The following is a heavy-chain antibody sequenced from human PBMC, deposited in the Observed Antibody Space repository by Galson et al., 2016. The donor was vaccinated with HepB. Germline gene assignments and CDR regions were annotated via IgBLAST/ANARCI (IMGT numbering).Heavy chain of an antibody. CDR2: LIPIFRTV. CDR3: VREEAPRGHFVVPRVDDVFDI. J-gene: IGHJ3*02. CDR1: GGTFTNYA. D-gene: IGHD2-21*01. Sequence: SVKVSCKASGGTFTNYAITWVRQAPGQGLEWMGRLIPIFRTVDYAQKFQGRVTMTADESTSTAYMELNSLRSDDTAVYYCVREEAPRGHFVVPRVDDVFDIWGQGTMVTVSP. V-gene: IGHV1-69*13.